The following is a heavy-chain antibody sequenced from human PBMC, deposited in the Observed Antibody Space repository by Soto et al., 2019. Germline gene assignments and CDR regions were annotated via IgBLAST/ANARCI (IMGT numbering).Heavy chain of an antibody. V-gene: IGHV3-33*01. Sequence: QVQLVESGGGVVQPGRSLRLSCAASGFTFSSYGMHWVRQAPGKGLEWVAGIWYDGSNKYYADSVKGRFTISRDNSKNTLYLQMNSLRAEDTAVDYCARDYYDSSGYYPNWFDPWGQGTLVTVSS. D-gene: IGHD3-22*01. J-gene: IGHJ5*02. CDR1: GFTFSSYG. CDR2: IWYDGSNK. CDR3: ARDYYDSSGYYPNWFDP.